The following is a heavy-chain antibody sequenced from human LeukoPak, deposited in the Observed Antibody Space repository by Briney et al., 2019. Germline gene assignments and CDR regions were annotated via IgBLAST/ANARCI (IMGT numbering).Heavy chain of an antibody. CDR1: GFIFSDSY. Sequence: GGSLRLSCAGSGFIFSDSYMSWIRQAPGKGLEWVSLIYSSSDYIYYADSVKGRFTISRDNAKNSLYLQMNSLRAEDTAVYYCASSMLGYCSGGSCSHFDYWGQGTLVTVSS. CDR2: IYSSSDYI. V-gene: IGHV3-11*04. CDR3: ASSMLGYCSGGSCSHFDY. J-gene: IGHJ4*02. D-gene: IGHD2-15*01.